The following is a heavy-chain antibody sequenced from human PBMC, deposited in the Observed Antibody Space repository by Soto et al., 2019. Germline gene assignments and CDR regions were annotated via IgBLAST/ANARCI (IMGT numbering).Heavy chain of an antibody. CDR3: ATGYRSSTRCPNAY. CDR2: FDPEDGET. J-gene: IGHJ4*02. Sequence: ASVKVSCKVSGYTLTELSMHWVRQAPGKGLEWMGGFDPEDGETIYAQKFQGRVTMTEDTSTDTAYMELSSLRSEDTAVYYCATGYRSSTRCPNAYWGQGNLVTVSS. V-gene: IGHV1-24*01. D-gene: IGHD2-2*01. CDR1: GYTLTELS.